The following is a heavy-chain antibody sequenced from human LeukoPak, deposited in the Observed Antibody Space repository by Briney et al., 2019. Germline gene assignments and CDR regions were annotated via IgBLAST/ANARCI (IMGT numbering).Heavy chain of an antibody. V-gene: IGHV4-59*01. CDR3: ARRQLRWLPGAFDV. CDR1: GVSISSYH. Sequence: SETLSLTCTVSGVSISSYHWSWIRQPPGKGLEWIGYIHYSGSTNYNPSLKSRVTISVDTSKNQFSLKLSSVTAADTAVYYCARRQLRWLPGAFDVWGQGTMVTVSS. J-gene: IGHJ3*01. CDR2: IHYSGST. D-gene: IGHD5-12*01.